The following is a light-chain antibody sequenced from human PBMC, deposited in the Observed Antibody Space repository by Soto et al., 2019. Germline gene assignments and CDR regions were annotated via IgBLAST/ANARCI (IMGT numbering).Light chain of an antibody. CDR1: SSDVGSYNL. J-gene: IGLJ3*02. V-gene: IGLV2-23*01. CDR2: EGF. Sequence: QSALAQPASVSGSPGQSITIPCTGTSSDVGSYNLVSWYQQYPGKAPKLMIYEGFKRPSGVSHRFSGSKSGNTASLTISGLQAEDEANYYCCSYAGRSTYMFGGGTKVTVL. CDR3: CSYAGRSTYM.